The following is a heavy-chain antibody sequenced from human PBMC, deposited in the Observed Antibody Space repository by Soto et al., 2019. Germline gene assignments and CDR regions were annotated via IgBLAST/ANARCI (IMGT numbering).Heavy chain of an antibody. CDR2: ITGSGGST. V-gene: IGHV3-23*01. Sequence: EVQLLESGGDLVQPGGSLRLSCAASGFTFNNHAMSWVRQAPGTGLEWVSSITGSGGSTYYADSVKGRFTISRDTSKNTLYLQMNSLRAEDTAIYYCAKHGADSRTPDDFDIWGQGTMVTVS. CDR1: GFTFNNHA. J-gene: IGHJ3*02. D-gene: IGHD3-22*01. CDR3: AKHGADSRTPDDFDI.